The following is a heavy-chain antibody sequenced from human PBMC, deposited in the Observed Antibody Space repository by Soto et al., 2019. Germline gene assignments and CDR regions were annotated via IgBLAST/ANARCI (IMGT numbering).Heavy chain of an antibody. CDR2: IWGSGDST. Sequence: EVQLVESGGGLVQPGGSLRLSCAASRFTFRNYAMTWVRQAPGKGLQWVSSIWGSGDSTNYADSVRGRFIISRDSSKNTLYLQMNSLRAEDTAVYYCARDPNGDYIGAFDIWGQGIVVTVSS. CDR3: ARDPNGDYIGAFDI. CDR1: RFTFRNYA. V-gene: IGHV3-23*04. D-gene: IGHD4-17*01. J-gene: IGHJ3*02.